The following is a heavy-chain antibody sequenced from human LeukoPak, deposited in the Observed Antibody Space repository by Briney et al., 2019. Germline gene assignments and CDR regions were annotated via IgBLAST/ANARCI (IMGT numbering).Heavy chain of an antibody. CDR3: ARAPPIPYYYMDV. CDR2: IKQDGSEK. V-gene: IGHV3-7*01. J-gene: IGHJ6*03. Sequence: GGSLRLSCAASGFTFSSYWMSWVRQAPGKGLEWVANIKQDGSEKYYVDSVKGRFTISRDNAKNSLYLQMNSLRAEDTAVYYCARAPPIPYYYMDVWGKGTTVTVSS. CDR1: GFTFSSYW.